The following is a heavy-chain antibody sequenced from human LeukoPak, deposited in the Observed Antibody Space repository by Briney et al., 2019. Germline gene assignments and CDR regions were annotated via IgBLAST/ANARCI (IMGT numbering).Heavy chain of an antibody. J-gene: IGHJ5*02. D-gene: IGHD3-9*01. CDR3: AKDFDRLYGRTPLFDP. Sequence: GGSLRLSCAASGFTFSSYGMHWVRQAPGKGLEWVAVIWYDGSNKYYADSVKGRFTISRDNSKNTLCLQMNSLRAEDTAVYYCAKDFDRLYGRTPLFDPWGQGTLVTVSS. V-gene: IGHV3-33*06. CDR1: GFTFSSYG. CDR2: IWYDGSNK.